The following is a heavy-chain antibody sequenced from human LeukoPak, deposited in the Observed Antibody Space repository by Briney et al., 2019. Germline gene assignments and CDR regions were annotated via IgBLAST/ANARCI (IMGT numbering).Heavy chain of an antibody. CDR2: IYTSGST. V-gene: IGHV4-61*02. J-gene: IGHJ4*02. D-gene: IGHD6-13*01. Sequence: SETLSLTCTVSGGSFSSGSYYWSWIGQPAGKALEWIGRIYTSGSTNYNPSLKSRVTISVDTSKNQFSLKLSSVTAADTAVYYCARAPYSSSSVDWGQGTLVTVSS. CDR3: ARAPYSSSSVD. CDR1: GGSFSSGSYY.